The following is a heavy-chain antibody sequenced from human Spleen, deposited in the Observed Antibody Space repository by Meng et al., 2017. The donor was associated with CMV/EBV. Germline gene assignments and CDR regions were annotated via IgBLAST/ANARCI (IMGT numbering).Heavy chain of an antibody. CDR1: GGSISSGDYY. CDR3: ARGRGSGSYFYYYYGMDV. J-gene: IGHJ6*02. Sequence: SETLSLTCTVSGGSISSGDYYWSWIRQHPGKGLEWIGYIYYSGSTYYNPSLKSRVTISVDTSKNQFSLKLSSVTAADTAVYYCARGRGSGSYFYYYYGMDVWGQGTTVTVSS. D-gene: IGHD3-10*01. V-gene: IGHV4-31*03. CDR2: IYYSGST.